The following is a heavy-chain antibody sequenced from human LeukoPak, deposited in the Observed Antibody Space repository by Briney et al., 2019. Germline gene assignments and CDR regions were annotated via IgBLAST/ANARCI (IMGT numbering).Heavy chain of an antibody. CDR3: AKRGGSDIYAFDI. J-gene: IGHJ3*02. CDR2: IGRGGNT. Sequence: GGSLRLSRAASRFAFSNYAMSWVRQAPGKGLVWVSGIGRGGNTYYADSVKGRFTISRDNSMTTLYLRMNSLRAEDTAVYYCAKRGGSDIYAFDIWGQGTMVTVSS. V-gene: IGHV3-23*01. CDR1: RFAFSNYA. D-gene: IGHD3-10*01.